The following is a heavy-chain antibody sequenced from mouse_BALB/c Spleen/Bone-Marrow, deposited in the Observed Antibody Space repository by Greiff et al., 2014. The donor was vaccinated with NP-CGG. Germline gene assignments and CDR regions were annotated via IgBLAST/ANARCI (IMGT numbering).Heavy chain of an antibody. D-gene: IGHD2-4*01. Sequence: VQLQQSGAELVGPGTSVKVSCKASGYAFTNYWIEWVKQRPGQGLEWIGVINPGSGGVNYNEKFKGKATLTADKSSSTAYIQLSSLTSDDSAVYFCSREITRYAVDYWGQGTSVTVSS. V-gene: IGHV1-54*01. J-gene: IGHJ4*01. CDR1: GYAFTNYW. CDR2: INPGSGGV. CDR3: SREITRYAVDY.